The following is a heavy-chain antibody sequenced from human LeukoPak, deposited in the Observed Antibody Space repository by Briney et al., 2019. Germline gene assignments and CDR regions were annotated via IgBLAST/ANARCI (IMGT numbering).Heavy chain of an antibody. J-gene: IGHJ3*02. V-gene: IGHV4-39*01. D-gene: IGHD6-6*01. CDR2: IYYSGST. Sequence: SETLSLTCTVSGGSISSYYWGWIRQPPGKGLEWIGSIYYSGSTYYNPSLKSRVTISVDTSKNQFSLKLSSVTAADTAVYYCARQVGYSSSSTKGYDAFDIWGQGTMVTVSS. CDR1: GGSISSYY. CDR3: ARQVGYSSSSTKGYDAFDI.